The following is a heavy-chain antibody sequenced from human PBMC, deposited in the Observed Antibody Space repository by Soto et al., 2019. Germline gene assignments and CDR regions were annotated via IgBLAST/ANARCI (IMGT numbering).Heavy chain of an antibody. CDR3: AAVGGNPSYYFDY. J-gene: IGHJ4*02. V-gene: IGHV1-58*01. CDR1: GFTFTSSA. Sequence: EASVKVSCKASGFTFTSSAVQWVRQARGQRLEWIGWIVVGSGNTNYAQKFQERVTITRDMSTSTAYMELSSLRSEDTAVYYCAAVGGNPSYYFDYWGQGTLVTVSS. CDR2: IVVGSGNT. D-gene: IGHD2-15*01.